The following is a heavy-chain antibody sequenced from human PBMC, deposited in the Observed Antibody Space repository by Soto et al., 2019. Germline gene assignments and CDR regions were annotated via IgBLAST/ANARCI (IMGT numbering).Heavy chain of an antibody. Sequence: GGSLRLSCVGSGFRFSDYPLNWVRQAPGQGLEWVSSISGRGGSTYYADSVKGRFTISRDNSKNTLYLQMNSLRAEDTAVYYCAKDLYYYDSSGWGYYFDYWGQGTLVTVSS. CDR3: AKDLYYYDSSGWGYYFDY. V-gene: IGHV3-23*01. J-gene: IGHJ4*02. CDR2: ISGRGGST. CDR1: GFRFSDYP. D-gene: IGHD3-22*01.